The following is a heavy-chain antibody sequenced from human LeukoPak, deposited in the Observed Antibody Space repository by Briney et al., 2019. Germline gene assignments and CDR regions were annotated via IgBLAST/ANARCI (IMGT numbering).Heavy chain of an antibody. V-gene: IGHV4-59*01. CDR3: ARGYYDFWSGYYSRAFDI. D-gene: IGHD3-3*01. CDR1: GGSISSYY. CDR2: IYYSGST. J-gene: IGHJ3*02. Sequence: PSETLSLTCTVSGGSISSYYWSWIRQPPGKGLEWIGYIYYSGSTNYNPSLKSRVTISVDTSKNQFSLKLSSVTAADTAVYYCARGYYDFWSGYYSRAFDIWGQGKMVTVSS.